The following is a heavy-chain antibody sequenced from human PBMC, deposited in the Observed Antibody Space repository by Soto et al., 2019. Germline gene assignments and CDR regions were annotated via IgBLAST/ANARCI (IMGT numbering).Heavy chain of an antibody. J-gene: IGHJ3*02. CDR2: ISGSGGTT. CDR1: GFTFSSYA. CDR3: AKTANGWFSAFDI. Sequence: EVQLLESGGGLVQPGGSLRLSCAASGFTFSSYAMSWVRQAPGKGLEWVSAISGSGGTTYYADSVKGRFTFSRANSKNTLYLQMHSLRAEDTAVYYCAKTANGWFSAFDIWGQGTMVTVSS. V-gene: IGHV3-23*01. D-gene: IGHD6-19*01.